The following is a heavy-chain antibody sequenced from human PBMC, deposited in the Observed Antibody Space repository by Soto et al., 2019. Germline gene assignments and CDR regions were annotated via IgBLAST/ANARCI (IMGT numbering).Heavy chain of an antibody. V-gene: IGHV1-24*01. J-gene: IGHJ5*02. CDR3: STVRQWLVQGWFDP. CDR2: FDPEDGET. Sequence: QVQLVQSGAEVKKPGASVKVSCKVSGYTLTELSMHWVRQAPGKGLEWMGGFDPEDGETIYAQKFQGRVTRTEDTSTDTAYMEMSSLISENTAVYYCSTVRQWLVQGWFDPWGQGTLVTVSS. D-gene: IGHD6-19*01. CDR1: GYTLTELS.